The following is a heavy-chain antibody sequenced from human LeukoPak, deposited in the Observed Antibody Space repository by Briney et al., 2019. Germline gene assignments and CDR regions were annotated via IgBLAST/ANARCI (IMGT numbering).Heavy chain of an antibody. V-gene: IGHV1-2*02. J-gene: IGHJ4*02. CDR2: INPNSGGT. CDR1: GYTFTGYY. Sequence: ASVKLSCKASGYTFTGYYMHWVRQAPGQGLEWMGWINPNSGGTNYAQKFLGRVTMTRDTSISTAYMELSRLRSDDTAVYYCAREPIVATFRYYFDYWGQGTLVNASS. CDR3: AREPIVATFRYYFDY. D-gene: IGHD5-12*01.